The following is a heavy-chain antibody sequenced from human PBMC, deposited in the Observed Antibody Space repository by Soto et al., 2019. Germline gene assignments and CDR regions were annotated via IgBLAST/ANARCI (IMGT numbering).Heavy chain of an antibody. V-gene: IGHV3-21*06. Sequence: PGGSLRLSCAASGFTFTRYSMNWVRQAPGKGLEWVSSISSTTNYIYYGDSMKGRFTISRDNAKNSLYLEMNSLRAEDTAVYYCARESEDLTSKFDYWGPVTMVTVSS. J-gene: IGHJ4*02. CDR1: GFTFTRYS. CDR3: ARESEDLTSKFDY. CDR2: ISSTTNYI.